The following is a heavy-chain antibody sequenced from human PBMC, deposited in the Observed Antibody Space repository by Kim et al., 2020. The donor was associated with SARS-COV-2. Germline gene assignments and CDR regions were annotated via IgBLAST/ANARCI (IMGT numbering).Heavy chain of an antibody. V-gene: IGHV3-11*01. D-gene: IGHD6-13*01. CDR2: ISNSGVTT. CDR3: ARVGSTVAAGGIDY. J-gene: IGHJ4*02. CDR1: GFHFSDYY. Sequence: GGSLRLSCAASGFHFSDYYMSWIRQAPGKGLEWVSYISNSGVTTHYADSVKGRFTISRDNAKNSLYLQMNSLRAEDTAVYYCARVGSTVAAGGIDYWGQGTLVTVSS.